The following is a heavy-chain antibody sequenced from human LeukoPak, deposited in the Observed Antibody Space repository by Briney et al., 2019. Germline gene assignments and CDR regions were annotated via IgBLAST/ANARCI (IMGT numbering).Heavy chain of an antibody. CDR3: ARGPGLLWFGETRKYFDY. V-gene: IGHV4-34*01. J-gene: IGHJ4*02. CDR1: GGSFSGYY. D-gene: IGHD3-10*01. Sequence: PSETLSLTCAVYGGSFSGYYWSWIRQPPGKGLEWIGEINHSGSTNYNPSLKSRVTISVDTSKNQFSLKLSSVTAADTAVYYCARGPGLLWFGETRKYFDYWGQGTLVTVSS. CDR2: INHSGST.